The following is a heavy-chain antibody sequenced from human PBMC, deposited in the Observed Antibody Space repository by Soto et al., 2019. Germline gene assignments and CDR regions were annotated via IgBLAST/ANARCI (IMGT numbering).Heavy chain of an antibody. Sequence: QVQLVESGGGVVQPGGSLRLSCAAPGFTFRNYGMHWVRQAPGKGLEWVAVITYDGRNTYYAESVEGRFSISSDNSKNIFYPQLSGRSTWDSAVYPPTKKSPAFVASPRFSPMGGWGQGPTCTGSS. CDR3: TKKSPAFVASPRFSPMGG. J-gene: IGHJ6*02. D-gene: IGHD5-12*01. CDR1: GFTFRNYG. V-gene: IGHV3-30*03. CDR2: ITYDGRNT.